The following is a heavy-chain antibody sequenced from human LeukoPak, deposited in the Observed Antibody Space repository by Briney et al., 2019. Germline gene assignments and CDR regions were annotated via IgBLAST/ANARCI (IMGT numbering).Heavy chain of an antibody. CDR1: VDSIKSGGSF. J-gene: IGHJ3*02. V-gene: IGHV4-31*03. Sequence: PSETLSLTCTVSVDSIKSGGSFWTWIRQHPGKGLGWIGYIDYSGSTYYNPSLKSRVTISVDTSKKRISLRLSSVTAADTAVYYCAREGGRHYEAFDIWGQGTMVTVTS. CDR3: AREGGRHYEAFDI. CDR2: IDYSGST. D-gene: IGHD3-16*01.